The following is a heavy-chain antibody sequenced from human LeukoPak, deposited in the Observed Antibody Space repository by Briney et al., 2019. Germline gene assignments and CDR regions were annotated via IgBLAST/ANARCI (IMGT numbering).Heavy chain of an antibody. Sequence: PSETLSLTCTVSGGSISSSSYYWGWIRQPPGKGLEWIGSIYYSGSTYYNPSLKSRVTISVDTSKNQFSLKLSSVTAAGTAVYYCARHGGGITMIGLFWFDPWGQGTLVTVSS. J-gene: IGHJ5*02. D-gene: IGHD3-22*01. CDR3: ARHGGGITMIGLFWFDP. CDR1: GGSISSSSYY. CDR2: IYYSGST. V-gene: IGHV4-39*01.